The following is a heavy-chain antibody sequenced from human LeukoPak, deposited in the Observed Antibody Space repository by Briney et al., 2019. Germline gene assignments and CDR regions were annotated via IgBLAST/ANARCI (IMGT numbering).Heavy chain of an antibody. Sequence: SVKVSCKASGGTFSSYAISWVRQAPGQGLEWMGRIIPIFGTANYAQKFQGRVTITTDESTSTAYMELSSLKTEDTAVYYCTRQQVLTGYYYFDYWGQGTLVTVSS. CDR1: GGTFSSYA. J-gene: IGHJ4*02. V-gene: IGHV1-69*05. CDR2: IIPIFGTA. CDR3: TRQQVLTGYYYFDY. D-gene: IGHD3-9*01.